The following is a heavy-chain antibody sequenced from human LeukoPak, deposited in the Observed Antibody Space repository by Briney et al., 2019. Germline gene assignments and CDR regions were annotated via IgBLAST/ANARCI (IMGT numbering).Heavy chain of an antibody. Sequence: PSETLSLTCAVSGGSFSGYYWSWIRQPPGKGLEWIGEINHSGSTNYNPSLKSRVTISVDTSKNQFSLKLSSVTAADTAVYYCARYSSGWYYFDYWGQGTLVTVSS. CDR1: GGSFSGYY. J-gene: IGHJ4*02. CDR3: ARYSSGWYYFDY. D-gene: IGHD6-19*01. V-gene: IGHV4-34*01. CDR2: INHSGST.